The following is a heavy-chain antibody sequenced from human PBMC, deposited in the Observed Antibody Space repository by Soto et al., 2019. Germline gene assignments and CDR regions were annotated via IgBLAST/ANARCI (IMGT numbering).Heavy chain of an antibody. J-gene: IGHJ4*02. D-gene: IGHD2-21*01. CDR3: ATDTLWGYCGGDCYSDY. V-gene: IGHV1-24*01. Sequence: ASVKVSCKVSGYTLTGLSMHWVRQAPGKGREWMGGFDPEDGETIYAQKFQGRVTMTEDTSTDTAYMELSSLRSEDTAVYYCATDTLWGYCGGDCYSDYWGQGTLVTVSS. CDR1: GYTLTGLS. CDR2: FDPEDGET.